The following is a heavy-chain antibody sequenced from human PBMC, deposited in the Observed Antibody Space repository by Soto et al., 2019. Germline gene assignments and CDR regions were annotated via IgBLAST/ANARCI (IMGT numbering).Heavy chain of an antibody. V-gene: IGHV4-30-2*01. Sequence: QLQLQESGSGLVKPSQSLSLTCAVSGGSITSDDYSWSWVRQPPGKGLEWIGYIYHRGTTYYNPSLKSRVSISVDRSKNQFSLMLSSVTAADTAVYYSARAFGVATDYYYYGMDVWGQGTTVTVSS. CDR1: GGSITSDDYS. J-gene: IGHJ6*02. D-gene: IGHD3-3*01. CDR2: IYHRGTT. CDR3: ARAFGVATDYYYYGMDV.